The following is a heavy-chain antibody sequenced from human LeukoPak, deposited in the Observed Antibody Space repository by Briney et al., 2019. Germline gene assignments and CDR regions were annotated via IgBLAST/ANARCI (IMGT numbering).Heavy chain of an antibody. CDR2: INPDGSST. CDR1: AVTFISYW. Sequence: GGSLRLSCAASAVTFISYWMHWVRQAPGKGLVWVSRINPDGSSTNYADSVKGRFTISRDNVKNTLYLQMNSLRAEDTAVYYCATPGIRDQYDFDSWGQGTLVTVSS. J-gene: IGHJ4*02. D-gene: IGHD6-13*01. V-gene: IGHV3-74*01. CDR3: ATPGIRDQYDFDS.